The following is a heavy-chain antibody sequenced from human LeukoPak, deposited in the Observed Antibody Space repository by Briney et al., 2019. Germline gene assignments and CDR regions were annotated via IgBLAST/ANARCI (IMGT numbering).Heavy chain of an antibody. V-gene: IGHV3-48*02. Sequence: GGSLRLSCTASGFTFSTYSMNWVRQAPGKGLEWVSYISSSNAIYYADSVMGRFTVSRDNAENSMYLEMSSLRHEDTAVYYCARPYRITWHCGMDVWGQGTTVTVSS. CDR2: ISSSNAI. D-gene: IGHD5-12*01. CDR1: GFTFSTYS. CDR3: ARPYRITWHCGMDV. J-gene: IGHJ6*02.